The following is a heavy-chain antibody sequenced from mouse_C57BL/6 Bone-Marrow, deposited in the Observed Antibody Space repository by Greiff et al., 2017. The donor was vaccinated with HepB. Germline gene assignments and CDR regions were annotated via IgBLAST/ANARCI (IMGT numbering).Heavy chain of an antibody. CDR2: ISSGSSTI. J-gene: IGHJ4*01. D-gene: IGHD2-4*01. Sequence: EVQLQESGGGLVKPGGSLKLSCAASGFTFSDYGMHWVRQAPEKGLELVAYISSGSSTIYYADTVKGRFTISRDNAKNTLFLQMTSLRSEDTAMYYCARDDYYYYAMDYWGQGTSVTVSS. CDR3: ARDDYYYYAMDY. CDR1: GFTFSDYG. V-gene: IGHV5-17*01.